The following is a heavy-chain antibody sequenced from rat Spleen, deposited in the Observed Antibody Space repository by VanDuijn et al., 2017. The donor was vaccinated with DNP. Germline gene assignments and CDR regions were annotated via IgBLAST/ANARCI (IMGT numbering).Heavy chain of an antibody. CDR2: ITSSSDNT. V-gene: IGHV5-31*01. CDR1: GFTFNNYW. Sequence: QLVESGGDLVQPGRSLKLSCAASGFTFNNYWMAWIRQVPGKGLEWVASITSSSDNTYYPDSVKGRFTISRDNAKNTLYLKMNSLRSEDTATYFCAREYYYAMDAWGQGTSVTVSS. CDR3: AREYYYAMDA. J-gene: IGHJ4*01.